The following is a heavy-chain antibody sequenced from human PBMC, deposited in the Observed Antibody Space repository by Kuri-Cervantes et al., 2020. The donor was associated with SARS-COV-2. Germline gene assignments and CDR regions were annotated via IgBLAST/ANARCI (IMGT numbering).Heavy chain of an antibody. Sequence: SVKVSCKASGGTFSSYAISWVRQAPGQGLEWMGGIIPIFGTANYAQRFQGRVTITADESTSTAYMELSSLRSEDTAVYYCARARQQWLVRFGWFDPWGQGTLVTVSS. J-gene: IGHJ5*02. D-gene: IGHD6-19*01. CDR1: GGTFSSYA. V-gene: IGHV1-69*13. CDR3: ARARQQWLVRFGWFDP. CDR2: IIPIFGTA.